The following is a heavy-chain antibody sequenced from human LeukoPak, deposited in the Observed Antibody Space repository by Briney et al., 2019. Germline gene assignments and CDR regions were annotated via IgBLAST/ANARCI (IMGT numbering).Heavy chain of an antibody. Sequence: PSETLSLTCTTSGVSISRFYWSWVRQPPGKGLEWIGNIYSGVPTYFNPSLKSRVIISVDTSKNQLSLNLTSVTAADTAMYYCVQTTGWPGFDYWGQGILVTVS. CDR1: GVSISRFY. CDR3: VQTTGWPGFDY. J-gene: IGHJ4*02. V-gene: IGHV4-4*09. D-gene: IGHD1-1*01. CDR2: IYSGVPT.